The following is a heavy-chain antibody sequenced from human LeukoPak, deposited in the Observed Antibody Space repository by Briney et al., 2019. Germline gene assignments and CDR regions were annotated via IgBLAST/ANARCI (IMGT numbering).Heavy chain of an antibody. CDR2: IWYDGSNK. CDR1: GFTFSSYG. V-gene: IGHV3-33*06. Sequence: GRSLTLSCAASGFTFSSYGMHWVRQAPGKGLEWVAVIWYDGSNKYYADSVKGRFTISRDNSKNTLYLQMNSLRAEDTAVYYCAKEGSSSSLFLDYWGQGTLVSVSS. D-gene: IGHD6-6*01. J-gene: IGHJ4*02. CDR3: AKEGSSSSLFLDY.